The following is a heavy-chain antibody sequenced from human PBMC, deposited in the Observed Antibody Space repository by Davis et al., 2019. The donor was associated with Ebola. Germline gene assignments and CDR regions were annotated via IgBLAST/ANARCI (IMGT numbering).Heavy chain of an antibody. CDR1: GGSVSSGSYH. CDR3: ARGEQRDYYYGMDV. Sequence: MPSEILSLTCTVSGGSVSSGSYHWSWIRQPPGKGLEWIGYIYYSGSTNYNPSLKSRVTISVDTSKNQFSLRLSSVTAADTAVYYCARGEQRDYYYGMDVWGQGTTVTVSS. V-gene: IGHV4-61*01. J-gene: IGHJ6*02. CDR2: IYYSGST. D-gene: IGHD1/OR15-1a*01.